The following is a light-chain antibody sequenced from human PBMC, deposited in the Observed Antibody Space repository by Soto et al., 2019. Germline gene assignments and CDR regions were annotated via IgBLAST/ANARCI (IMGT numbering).Light chain of an antibody. V-gene: IGKV3-20*01. CDR2: GAS. Sequence: EIVLTQSPGTLSLSPGERATLSCRASQSVTSTSLAWYQQKPGQAPRLLIYGASSRATGIPDRFSGSGSGTDFTLTISRLEPGDFALYFCQQYGSSPQTFGQGTKVEIE. CDR1: QSVTSTS. J-gene: IGKJ1*01. CDR3: QQYGSSPQT.